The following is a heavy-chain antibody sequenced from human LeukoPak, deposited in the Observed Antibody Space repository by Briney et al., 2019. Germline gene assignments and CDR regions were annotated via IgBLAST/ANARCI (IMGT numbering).Heavy chain of an antibody. J-gene: IGHJ4*02. V-gene: IGHV3-23*01. CDR3: ANSKQWLNYFDY. CDR1: GFTFSNYW. Sequence: GGSLRLSCAASGFTFSNYWMTWVRQAPGKGLEWVSAISGSGGSTYYADSVKGRFTISRDNSKNTPYLQMNSLRAEDTAVYYCANSKQWLNYFDYWGQGTLVTVSS. D-gene: IGHD6-19*01. CDR2: ISGSGGST.